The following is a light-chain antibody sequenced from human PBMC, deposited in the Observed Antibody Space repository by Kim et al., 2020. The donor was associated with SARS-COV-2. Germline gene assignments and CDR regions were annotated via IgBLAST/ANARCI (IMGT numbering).Light chain of an antibody. CDR1: SLRNYY. CDR3: NSRDSSGDHVI. J-gene: IGLJ2*01. Sequence: LGQTVRLTCQGDSLRNYYATWYQQRPGQAPILVLFGKYNRPSGIPDRFSGSGSGNTASLTITGAQAEDEADYYCNSRDSSGDHVIFGGGTQLTVL. CDR2: GKY. V-gene: IGLV3-19*01.